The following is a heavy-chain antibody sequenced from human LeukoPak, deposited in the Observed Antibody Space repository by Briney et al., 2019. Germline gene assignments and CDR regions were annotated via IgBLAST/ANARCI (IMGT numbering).Heavy chain of an antibody. Sequence: GGSLRLSCAASGFTFSSYAMSWVRQAPGKGLEWVSAISGSGGSTYYADSVKGRFTISRDNSKNTLYLQMNSLRAEDTAVYYCARQVSGDFWYFDLWGRGTLVTVSS. D-gene: IGHD4-17*01. V-gene: IGHV3-23*01. CDR3: ARQVSGDFWYFDL. J-gene: IGHJ2*01. CDR2: ISGSGGST. CDR1: GFTFSSYA.